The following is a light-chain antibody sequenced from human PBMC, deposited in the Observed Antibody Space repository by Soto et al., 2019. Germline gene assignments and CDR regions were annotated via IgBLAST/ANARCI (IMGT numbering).Light chain of an antibody. CDR2: GSS. V-gene: IGKV3-15*01. Sequence: EVVMTQSPATLSVSPGERATLSCRASQSVSDNLAWYQQKPGQAPRLLIYGSSTRATGVPARFSGSGSGTEFTLTISSLKSEDFAVYYCQQSNNWPYTFGQGTKRDI. CDR1: QSVSDN. CDR3: QQSNNWPYT. J-gene: IGKJ2*01.